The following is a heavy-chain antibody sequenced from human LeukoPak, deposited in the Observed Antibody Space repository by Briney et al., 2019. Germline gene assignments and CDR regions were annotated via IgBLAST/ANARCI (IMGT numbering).Heavy chain of an antibody. CDR3: ARGHYYDSSGLLLYY. D-gene: IGHD3-22*01. J-gene: IGHJ4*02. CDR1: GFTFSSYG. CDR2: IWYDGRNK. V-gene: IGHV3-33*01. Sequence: GGSLRLSCAASGFTFSSYGMHWVRQAPGKGLEWVAVIWYDGRNKYYADSVKGRFTISRDNSKNTLYLQMNSLRAEDTAVYYCARGHYYDSSGLLLYYWGQGTLVTVSS.